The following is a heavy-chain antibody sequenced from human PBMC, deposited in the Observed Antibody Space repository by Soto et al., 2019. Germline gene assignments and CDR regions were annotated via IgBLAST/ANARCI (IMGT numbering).Heavy chain of an antibody. CDR2: ISLSGDST. CDR1: GFTFSSYA. J-gene: IGHJ6*02. Sequence: EVQLLESGGGLVQPGGSLRLSCTASGFTFSSYAMSWVRQAPGKGLEWVSAISLSGDSTYYADSVKGRLTISRDNTKNTLYVQMNSLRAEDTAVYYCAKVKGSCGWLRSDYYYGMDVWGQGTTVIVSS. CDR3: AKVKGSCGWLRSDYYYGMDV. V-gene: IGHV3-23*01. D-gene: IGHD5-12*01.